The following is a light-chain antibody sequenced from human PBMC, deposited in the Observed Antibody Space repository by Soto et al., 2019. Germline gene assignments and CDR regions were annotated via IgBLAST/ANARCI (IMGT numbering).Light chain of an antibody. Sequence: DIQMTQSPSTLSASVGDRVTITCRASQSISSWLAWYQQKPGKAPKLLLYDASSLESGVPSRFSGSGSGTEFPLTISSLQPDDFATYYCQQYNSYSPSYTFGQGTKLEI. J-gene: IGKJ2*01. CDR2: DAS. V-gene: IGKV1-5*01. CDR3: QQYNSYSPSYT. CDR1: QSISSW.